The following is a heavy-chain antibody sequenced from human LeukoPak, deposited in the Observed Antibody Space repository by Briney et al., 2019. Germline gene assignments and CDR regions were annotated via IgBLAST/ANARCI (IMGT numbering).Heavy chain of an antibody. D-gene: IGHD3-22*01. V-gene: IGHV1-18*01. J-gene: IGHJ4*02. CDR2: ISAYNGNT. Sequence: ASVKVSCKASGYTFTSYGISWVRQAPGQGLEWMGWISAYNGNTNYAQKLQGRVTMTEDTSTDTAYMELSSLRSEDTAVYYCATGMGPDYYDSSGDGGYWGQGTLVTVSS. CDR1: GYTFTSYG. CDR3: ATGMGPDYYDSSGDGGY.